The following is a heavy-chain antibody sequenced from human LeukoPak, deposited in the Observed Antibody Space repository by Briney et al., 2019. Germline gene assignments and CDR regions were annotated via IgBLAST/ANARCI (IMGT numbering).Heavy chain of an antibody. CDR3: ARAGYYYDSSGYYYLDY. V-gene: IGHV4-59*01. D-gene: IGHD3-22*01. CDR1: GGSISSYH. CDR2: IYYSGST. Sequence: SETLSLTCTVSGGSISSYHWSWIRQPPGKGLEWIGYIYYSGSTNYNPSLKSRVTISVDTSKNQFSLKLSSVTAADTAVYYCARAGYYYDSSGYYYLDYWGQGTLVTVSS. J-gene: IGHJ4*02.